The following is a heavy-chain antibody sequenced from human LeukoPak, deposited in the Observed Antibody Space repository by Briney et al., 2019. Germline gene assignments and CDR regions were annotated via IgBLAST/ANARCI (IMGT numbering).Heavy chain of an antibody. Sequence: GGSLRLSCAASGFTFSSYEMNWVRQAPGKGLEWVSYISSSGSTIYYADSVKGRFTISRDNAKNSLYLQMNSLRAEDTAVYYCAREAVRGWYNFDYWGQGTLVTVSS. D-gene: IGHD6-19*01. CDR3: AREAVRGWYNFDY. V-gene: IGHV3-48*03. J-gene: IGHJ4*02. CDR1: GFTFSSYE. CDR2: ISSSGSTI.